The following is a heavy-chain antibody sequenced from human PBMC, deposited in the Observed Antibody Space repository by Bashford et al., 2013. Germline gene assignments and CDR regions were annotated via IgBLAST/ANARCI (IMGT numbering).Heavy chain of an antibody. V-gene: IGHV1-46*01. CDR3: AKIIGHHSSGEIPGLWSGFADT. Sequence: ASVKVSCKASGYRFTNNYIQWVRQAPGQGLEWMGLVDPNRGTTAYAQKFQGRVTMTYDTSMSTVHMDLSSLRSGDTAIYFCAKIIGHHSSGEIPGLWSGFADTWGQGTQVTVSS. J-gene: IGHJ5*02. CDR1: GYRFTNNY. D-gene: IGHD3-3*01. CDR2: VDPNRGTT.